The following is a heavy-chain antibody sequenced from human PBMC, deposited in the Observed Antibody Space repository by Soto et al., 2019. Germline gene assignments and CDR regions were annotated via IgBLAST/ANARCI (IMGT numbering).Heavy chain of an antibody. CDR1: GFTFSSYW. D-gene: IGHD4-17*01. Sequence: EGSLRLSCAASGFTFSSYWMSWVRQAPGKGLEWVANIKQDGSEKYYVDSVKGRFTVSSDSAKNSLYLQMNSLRAEDTAVYYCARVGHGDYAYFDYWGQGTLVTVSS. CDR2: IKQDGSEK. J-gene: IGHJ4*02. V-gene: IGHV3-7*05. CDR3: ARVGHGDYAYFDY.